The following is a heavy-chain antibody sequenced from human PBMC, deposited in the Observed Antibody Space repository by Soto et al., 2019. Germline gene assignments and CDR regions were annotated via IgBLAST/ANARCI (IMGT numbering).Heavy chain of an antibody. CDR3: AHPRGYGVFDAVDI. V-gene: IGHV3-23*01. CDR2: ISNTGGST. J-gene: IGHJ3*02. Sequence: LRLSCSASGXTFSTYAMNWVRQAPGKGLECVSAISNTGGSTFYAESVRGRFTISRDNSINTLYLQMTSLRTEDTAVYYCAHPRGYGVFDAVDIWGQGTMVTVSS. D-gene: IGHD4-17*01. CDR1: GXTFSTYA.